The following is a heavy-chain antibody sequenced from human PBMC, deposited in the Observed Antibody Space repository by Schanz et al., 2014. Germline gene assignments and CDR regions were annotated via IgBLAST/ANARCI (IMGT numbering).Heavy chain of an antibody. CDR3: ARDNGRIPAANSFDY. CDR2: ISGYTGDT. Sequence: QILLVQPGPEVKKPGASVTVSCKASGYDFHIYAYSWVRQAPGQGPEWIGWISGYTGDTKYAQKFQHRVNMTTDRTTSTVYMELRSLRFDDTAVYFCARDNGRIPAANSFDYWGQGTRVNVSS. CDR1: GYDFHIYA. D-gene: IGHD1-26*01. J-gene: IGHJ4*02. V-gene: IGHV1-18*01.